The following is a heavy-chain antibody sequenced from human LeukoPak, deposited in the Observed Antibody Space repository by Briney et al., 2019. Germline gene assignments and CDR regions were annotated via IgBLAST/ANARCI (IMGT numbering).Heavy chain of an antibody. D-gene: IGHD6-13*01. Sequence: ASVKVSCKASGYTFTGYYMHWVRQAPGQGLEWMGWINPNSGGTNYAQKFQGRVTMTRDTSISTAYMELSRLRSDDTAVYYCARDRDGSSFGYYYMDVWGKGTTVTISS. CDR1: GYTFTGYY. V-gene: IGHV1-2*02. CDR3: ARDRDGSSFGYYYMDV. CDR2: INPNSGGT. J-gene: IGHJ6*03.